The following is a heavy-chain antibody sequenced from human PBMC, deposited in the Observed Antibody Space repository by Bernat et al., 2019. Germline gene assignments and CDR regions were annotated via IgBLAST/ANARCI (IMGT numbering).Heavy chain of an antibody. CDR2: ITESGGNT. CDR1: GFTFSSYA. Sequence: EVQLSESGGGLVQPGGSLRLSCAASGFTFSSYAMRWARQAPGKGLGWVAGITESGGNTYYADSVKGRFTISRDNSKNTLYLQINSLRAEDTAVYYCAKRYSTSWYVEQWGQGTLVTVSS. V-gene: IGHV3-23*01. CDR3: AKRYSTSWYVEQ. D-gene: IGHD6-13*01. J-gene: IGHJ1*01.